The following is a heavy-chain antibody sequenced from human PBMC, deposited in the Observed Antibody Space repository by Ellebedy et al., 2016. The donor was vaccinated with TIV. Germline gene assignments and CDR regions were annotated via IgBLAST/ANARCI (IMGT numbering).Heavy chain of an antibody. Sequence: GESLKISCAASGFTFKTYAMNWVRQSPEKGLEWVASISSSGTYIYYVDSAKGRFTISRDDTTNSLFLQMDRLRVDDTAMYYCAREPTETPHWYSDLWGRGALVSVSS. CDR2: ISSSGTYI. CDR3: AREPTETPHWYSDL. CDR1: GFTFKTYA. V-gene: IGHV3-21*06. J-gene: IGHJ2*01.